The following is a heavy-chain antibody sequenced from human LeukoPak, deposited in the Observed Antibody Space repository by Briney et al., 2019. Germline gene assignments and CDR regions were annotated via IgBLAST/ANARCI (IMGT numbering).Heavy chain of an antibody. CDR2: IYYSGST. CDR3: ARDSGSYFFSY. Sequence: SETLSLTCTVSGGSISSYYWSWIRQPPGEGLEWIGYIYYSGSTNYNPSLKSRVTISIDTSRNQFSLKLRSVTAADTAVYYCARDSGSYFFSYWGQGTLVTVSS. D-gene: IGHD1-26*01. J-gene: IGHJ4*02. CDR1: GGSISSYY. V-gene: IGHV4-59*12.